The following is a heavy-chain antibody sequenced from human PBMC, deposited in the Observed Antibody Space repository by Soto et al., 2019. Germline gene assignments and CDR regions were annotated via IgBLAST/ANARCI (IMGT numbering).Heavy chain of an antibody. CDR2: IYYSGST. J-gene: IGHJ4*02. D-gene: IGHD6-6*01. Sequence: SETLSLTCTVSGGSISSYYWSWIRQPPGKGLEWIGYIYYSGSTNYNPSLKSRVTISVDTSKNQFSLKLSSVTAADTAVYYCARIKYSSSSPFDYWGQGTLVTVSS. V-gene: IGHV4-59*08. CDR3: ARIKYSSSSPFDY. CDR1: GGSISSYY.